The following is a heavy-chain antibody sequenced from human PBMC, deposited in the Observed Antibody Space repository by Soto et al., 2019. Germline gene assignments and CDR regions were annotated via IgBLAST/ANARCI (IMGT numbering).Heavy chain of an antibody. J-gene: IGHJ4*02. D-gene: IGHD6-13*01. CDR1: GYTFTSYA. Sequence: GASVKVSCKASGYTFTSYAMHWVGQAPGQRREWMGWINAGNGNTKYSQKFQGRVTITRDTSASTAYMELSSLRSEDTAVYYCARDALAAAGNGDFDYWGQGTLVTVSS. V-gene: IGHV1-3*01. CDR3: ARDALAAAGNGDFDY. CDR2: INAGNGNT.